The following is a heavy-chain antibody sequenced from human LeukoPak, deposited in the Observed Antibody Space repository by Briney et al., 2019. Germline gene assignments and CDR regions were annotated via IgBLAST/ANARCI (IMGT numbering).Heavy chain of an antibody. CDR2: IKQDGSEK. V-gene: IGHV3-7*01. Sequence: PGGSLRLSCAAPGFTFSSYWMSWVRQAPGKGLEWVANIKQDGSEKYYVDSVKGRFTIYRDNAKNSLYLQMNSLRAEDTAAYYCARCGGYSYGPYYYYYMDVCGKGTKVTVSS. J-gene: IGHJ6*03. CDR3: ARCGGYSYGPYYYYYMDV. D-gene: IGHD5-18*01. CDR1: GFTFSSYW.